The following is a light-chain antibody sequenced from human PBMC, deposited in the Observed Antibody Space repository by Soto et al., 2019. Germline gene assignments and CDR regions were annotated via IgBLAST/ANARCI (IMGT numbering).Light chain of an antibody. CDR1: QSVLSSSNNMNY. V-gene: IGKV4-1*01. CDR2: WAS. Sequence: DIVMTQSPESLAVSLGEGATINCKSSQSVLSSSNNMNYLSWYQQKPGQPPKLLFYWASTRESGVPDRFSGSGSGTDFTLTISSLQAEDVALYYCQQYYSTPLTFGGGTKVDIK. J-gene: IGKJ4*01. CDR3: QQYYSTPLT.